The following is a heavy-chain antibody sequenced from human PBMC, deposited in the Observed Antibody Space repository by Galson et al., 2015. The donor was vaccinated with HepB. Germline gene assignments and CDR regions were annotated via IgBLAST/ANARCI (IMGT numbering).Heavy chain of an antibody. CDR2: INPSGGST. Sequence: SVKVSCKASGYTFTSYYMHWVRQAPGQGLEWMGIINPSGGSTSYAQKFQGRVTMTRDTSTSTVYMELSSLRSEDTAVYYCARDAYRTYNWNDVGYWGQGTLVTVSS. V-gene: IGHV1-46*01. CDR1: GYTFTSYY. D-gene: IGHD1-1*01. CDR3: ARDAYRTYNWNDVGY. J-gene: IGHJ4*02.